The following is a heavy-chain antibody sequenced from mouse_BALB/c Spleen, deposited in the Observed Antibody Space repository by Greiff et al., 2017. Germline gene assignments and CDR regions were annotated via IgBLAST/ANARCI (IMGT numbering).Heavy chain of an antibody. CDR1: GYAFTSYC. V-gene: IGHV1-80*01. CDR3: ASHGQLGPYYFAY. Sequence: VQLQESGAELVRPGSSVKISCKASGYAFTSYCMNWVKQRPGQGLEWIGQIYTGDGDTNYNEKFKGKATLTADKSSSTAYMQLSSLTSEDSAVYFCASHGQLGPYYFAYWGQGTLVTVSA. D-gene: IGHD3-1*01. CDR2: IYTGDGDT. J-gene: IGHJ3*01.